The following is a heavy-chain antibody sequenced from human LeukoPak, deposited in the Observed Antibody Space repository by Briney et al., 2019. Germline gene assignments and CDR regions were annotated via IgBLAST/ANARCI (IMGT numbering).Heavy chain of an antibody. CDR3: ARGANWNYVANYCYYMDV. J-gene: IGHJ6*03. Sequence: ASVKVSCKASGYTFTNYYMHWVRQAPGQGLEWMGIIDPSGGSTSYAQKFQGRVTMTRDMSTSTVYMELSSLRSDDTAVYYCARGANWNYVANYCYYMDVWGKGTTVTVSS. CDR2: IDPSGGST. V-gene: IGHV1-46*01. CDR1: GYTFTNYY. D-gene: IGHD1-7*01.